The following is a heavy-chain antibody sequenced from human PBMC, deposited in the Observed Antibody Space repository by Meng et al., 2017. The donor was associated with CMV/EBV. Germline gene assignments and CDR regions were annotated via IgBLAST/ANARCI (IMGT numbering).Heavy chain of an antibody. V-gene: IGHV3-30-3*01. CDR2: ISYDGSNK. J-gene: IGHJ4*02. Sequence: GESLKISCAASGFTFSSYAMHWVRQAPGKGLEWVAVISYDGSNKYYADSVKGRFTISRDNSKSTLYLQMNSLRAEDTAVYYCARDTYCTNGVCYVEGFDYWGQGTLVTVSS. CDR1: GFTFSSYA. CDR3: ARDTYCTNGVCYVEGFDY. D-gene: IGHD2-8*01.